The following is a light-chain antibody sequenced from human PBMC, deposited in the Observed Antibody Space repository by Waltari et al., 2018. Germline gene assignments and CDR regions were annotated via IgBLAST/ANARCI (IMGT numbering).Light chain of an antibody. J-gene: IGLJ2*01. Sequence: QSALTRPASVSGSPGTSITIPSPGTTSDLDCYTYFSWYQQHPGKAPKLMIYDVTKRPSGVSDRFSGSKSGNTAALTISGLQAEDEADYYCSSYTSTSTLGIFGGGTKLTVL. CDR2: DVT. CDR1: TSDLDCYTY. V-gene: IGLV2-14*03. CDR3: SSYTSTSTLGI.